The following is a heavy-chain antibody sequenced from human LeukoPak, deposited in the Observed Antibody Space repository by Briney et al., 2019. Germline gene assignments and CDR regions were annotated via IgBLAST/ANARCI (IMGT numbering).Heavy chain of an antibody. D-gene: IGHD5-18*01. CDR2: IYYSGST. CDR3: ARGYGYSYLFDY. Sequence: PSETLSLICTVSGGSISSGGYYWIWIRQHPGKGLEWIGYIYYSGSTYCNPSLKSRVTISVDTSKNQFSLKLSSVTAADTAVYYCARGYGYSYLFDYWGQGTLVTVSS. CDR1: GGSISSGGYY. J-gene: IGHJ4*02. V-gene: IGHV4-31*03.